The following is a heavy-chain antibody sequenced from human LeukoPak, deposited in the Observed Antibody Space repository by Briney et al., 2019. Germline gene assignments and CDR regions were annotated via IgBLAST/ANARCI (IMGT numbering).Heavy chain of an antibody. V-gene: IGHV4-59*01. Sequence: SETLSLTCAVYGGSFNGYFWSWIRQPPGKGLEWIGYIYYSGSTNYNPSLKSRVTISVDTSKNQFSLKLSSVTAADTAVYYCARSKFGKSSSSFDYWGQGTLVTVSS. CDR1: GGSFNGYF. J-gene: IGHJ4*02. CDR2: IYYSGST. CDR3: ARSKFGKSSSSFDY. D-gene: IGHD6-6*01.